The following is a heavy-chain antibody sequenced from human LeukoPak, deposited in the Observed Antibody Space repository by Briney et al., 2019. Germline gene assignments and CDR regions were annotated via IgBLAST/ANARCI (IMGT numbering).Heavy chain of an antibody. V-gene: IGHV1-69*05. J-gene: IGHJ3*02. Sequence: SVKVSCKASGGTFSSYAISWVRQAPGQGLEWMGGIIPIFGTANYAQKFQGRVTITTDESTSTAYMELSSLRSEDTAVYYCEYCGGDCSSVDAFDIWAKGQWSPSLQ. D-gene: IGHD2-21*02. CDR3: EYCGGDCSSVDAFDI. CDR2: IIPIFGTA. CDR1: GGTFSSYA.